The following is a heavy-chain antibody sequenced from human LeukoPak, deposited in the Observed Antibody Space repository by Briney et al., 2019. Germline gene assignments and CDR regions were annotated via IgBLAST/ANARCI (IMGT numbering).Heavy chain of an antibody. V-gene: IGHV1-69*13. CDR3: ARGLGYCSGGSCYGDYYGMDV. CDR1: GGTFSSYA. Sequence: ASVKVSCKASGGTFSSYAISWVRQAPGQGLEWMGGIIPIFGTANYAQKFQGRVTITADESTSTAYMELSSLRSEDTAVYYCARGLGYCSGGSCYGDYYGMDVWGKGTTVTVSS. D-gene: IGHD2-15*01. J-gene: IGHJ6*04. CDR2: IIPIFGTA.